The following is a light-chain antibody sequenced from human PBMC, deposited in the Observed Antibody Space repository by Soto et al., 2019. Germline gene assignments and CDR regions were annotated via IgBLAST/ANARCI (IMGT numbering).Light chain of an antibody. CDR3: QQYNNWPLT. CDR2: GAS. J-gene: IGKJ4*01. V-gene: IGKV3-15*01. CDR1: QSVSSN. Sequence: EIVMTQSPATLSVSPVERATLSCRASQSVSSNLAWYQQKPGQAPRLLLYGASTRAPVIPAMFSGSGSGTEFTLTISSLQSEDFAVYYSQQYNNWPLTFGGGTKVEIK.